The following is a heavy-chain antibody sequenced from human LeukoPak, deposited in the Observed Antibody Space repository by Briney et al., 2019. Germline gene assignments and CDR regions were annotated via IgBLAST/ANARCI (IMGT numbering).Heavy chain of an antibody. D-gene: IGHD4-11*01. CDR3: ARVVDHDYSDYYLDY. CDR1: VFTVSSNE. Sequence: GGSLRLSCPAAVFTVSSNEMSCVRQAAGKGLEWVAVIYSGGSPYYADSVKGRFTISRDNSKNTLYLQMNSLRAEDTAVYYCARVVDHDYSDYYLDYWGQGTLVTVSS. V-gene: IGHV3-53*01. J-gene: IGHJ4*02. CDR2: IYSGGSP.